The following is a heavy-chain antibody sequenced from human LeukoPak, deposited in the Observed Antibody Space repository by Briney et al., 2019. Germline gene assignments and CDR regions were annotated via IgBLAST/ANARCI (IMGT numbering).Heavy chain of an antibody. CDR1: GFTFSSYS. CDR2: ISSSSSYI. J-gene: IGHJ5*02. CDR3: ARDRRYYDFWSADIGNWFDP. Sequence: PGGSLRLSCAAFGFTFSSYSMNWVRQAPGKGLEWVSSISSSSSYIYYADSVKGRFTISRDNAKNSLYLQMNSLRAEDTAVYYCARDRRYYDFWSADIGNWFDPWGQGTLVTVSS. D-gene: IGHD3-3*01. V-gene: IGHV3-21*01.